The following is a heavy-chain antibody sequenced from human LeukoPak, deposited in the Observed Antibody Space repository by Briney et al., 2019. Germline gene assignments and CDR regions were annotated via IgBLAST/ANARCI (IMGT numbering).Heavy chain of an antibody. J-gene: IGHJ5*02. D-gene: IGHD3-9*01. CDR2: ISSSGSTI. V-gene: IGHV3-48*03. CDR3: ARERGYDILIGYYLGLFDP. Sequence: GGSLRLSCAASGFTFSSYEMNWVRQAPGKGLEWVSYISSSGSTIYYADSVKGRFTISRDNAKNSLYLQMNSLRAEDTAVYYCARERGYDILIGYYLGLFDPWGQGTLVTVSS. CDR1: GFTFSSYE.